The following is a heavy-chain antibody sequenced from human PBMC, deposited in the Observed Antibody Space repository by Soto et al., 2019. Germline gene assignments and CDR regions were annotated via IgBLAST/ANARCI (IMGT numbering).Heavy chain of an antibody. J-gene: IGHJ3*02. CDR1: GGSISSGGYY. V-gene: IGHV4-31*03. D-gene: IGHD6-6*01. Sequence: LSLTCTVSGGSISSGGYYWSWIRQHPGKGLEWIGYIYYSGSTYYNPSLKSRVTISVDTSKNQFSLKLSSVTAADTAVYYCARDRSIAARPDQGDAFDIWGQGTMVTVSS. CDR2: IYYSGST. CDR3: ARDRSIAARPDQGDAFDI.